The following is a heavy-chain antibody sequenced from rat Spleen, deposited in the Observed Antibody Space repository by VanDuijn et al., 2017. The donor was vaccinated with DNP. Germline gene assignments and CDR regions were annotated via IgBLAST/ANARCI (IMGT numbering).Heavy chain of an antibody. CDR3: IRDGGGNWFAH. CDR2: IQSGGSR. J-gene: IGHJ3*01. CDR1: GFSLTNYH. V-gene: IGHV2-19*01. Sequence: QVQLKESGPGLVQPSQTLSLTCTVSGFSLTNYHVYWIRQSPGTGLEWMGRIQSGGSRDYNSALKSRLSISRDTSKNQVFLNMNSLQTDDTGTYYCIRDGGGNWFAHWGQGTLVTVST.